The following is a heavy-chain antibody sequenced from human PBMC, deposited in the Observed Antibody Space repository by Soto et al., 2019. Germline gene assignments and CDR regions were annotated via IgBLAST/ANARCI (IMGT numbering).Heavy chain of an antibody. D-gene: IGHD3-9*01. CDR2: IYNGGST. J-gene: IGHJ4*02. Sequence: PSETLSLTCTVSGGSISNVNYCWSWIHQPPDKGLEWIGHIYNGGSTYNNPSLTSRVTISVDTSKNQFSLKLSSVTAADTAVYYCARDRHDILTGYYNGGYDYWGQGTLVTVSS. V-gene: IGHV4-30-4*02. CDR1: GGSISNVNYC. CDR3: ARDRHDILTGYYNGGYDY.